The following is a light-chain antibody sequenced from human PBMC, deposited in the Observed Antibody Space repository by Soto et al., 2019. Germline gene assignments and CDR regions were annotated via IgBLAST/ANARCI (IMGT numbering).Light chain of an antibody. CDR3: QQPDSYPCT. J-gene: IGKJ2*02. CDR2: AAS. V-gene: IGKV1-9*01. Sequence: DIQLTPSPSFLSASVGDRVTITCRASQGFSNSLAWYQQKPGKAPKLLIYAASTLQSGVPSRFSGSGSGTEFTLTISSLQPEDFATYYCQQPDSYPCTFGQGTKLEIK. CDR1: QGFSNS.